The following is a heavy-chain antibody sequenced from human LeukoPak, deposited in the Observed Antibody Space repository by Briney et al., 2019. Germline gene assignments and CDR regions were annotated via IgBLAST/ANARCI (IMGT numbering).Heavy chain of an antibody. V-gene: IGHV3-74*01. J-gene: IGHJ5*02. D-gene: IGHD2-15*01. CDR2: INHDGSDT. Sequence: GGSLRLSCAASGFTFKLYWMHWVSQVPGRGPVWVSRINHDGSDTIYADSVRGRFTISRDDAKNTLYLQMNNLRAEDTAVYYCVRGGPSTWSWGQGTLVTVSS. CDR1: GFTFKLYW. CDR3: VRGGPSTWS.